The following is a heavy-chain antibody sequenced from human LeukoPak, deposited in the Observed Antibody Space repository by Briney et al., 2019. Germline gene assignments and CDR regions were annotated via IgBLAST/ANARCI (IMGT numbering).Heavy chain of an antibody. V-gene: IGHV1-8*01. J-gene: IGHJ4*02. CDR1: GYTFTSYD. CDR3: ARGRTTVDPDDY. CDR2: MNPNSGNT. Sequence: ASVKVSCKASGYTFTSYDINWVRQATGQGLEWMGWMNPNSGNTGYAQKFQGRVTMTRNTSISTAYMELSSLRSEGTAVYYCARGRTTVDPDDYWGQGTLVTVSS. D-gene: IGHD4-23*01.